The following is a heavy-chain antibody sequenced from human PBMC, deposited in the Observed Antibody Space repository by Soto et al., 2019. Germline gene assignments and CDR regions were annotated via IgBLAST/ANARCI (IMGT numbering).Heavy chain of an antibody. J-gene: IGHJ3*02. CDR1: GFTFSSYG. CDR3: AKLPWFGELFAHDAFDI. Sequence: QVQLVESGGGVVQPGRSLRLSCAASGFTFSSYGMHWVRQAPGKGLEWVAVISYDGSNKYYADSVKGRFTISRDNSKNTLYPQMNSLRAEDTAVYYCAKLPWFGELFAHDAFDIWGQGTMVTVSS. V-gene: IGHV3-30*18. CDR2: ISYDGSNK. D-gene: IGHD3-10*01.